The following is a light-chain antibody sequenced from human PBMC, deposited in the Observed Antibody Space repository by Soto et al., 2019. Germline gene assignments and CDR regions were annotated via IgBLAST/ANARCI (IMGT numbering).Light chain of an antibody. CDR3: QHYHNWPPWT. CDR2: GAS. J-gene: IGKJ1*01. Sequence: EIVMTQSPATLSVSPGERATLSCRASQSVSINLAWYQQKPGQAPRLLLYGASTRATGIPARFSGSGSGTEFTLSISSLQSEDFAVYYCQHYHNWPPWTFGQGTKVEIK. V-gene: IGKV3-15*01. CDR1: QSVSIN.